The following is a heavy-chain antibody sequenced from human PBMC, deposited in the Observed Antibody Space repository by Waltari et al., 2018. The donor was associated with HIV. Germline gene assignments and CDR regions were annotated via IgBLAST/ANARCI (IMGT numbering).Heavy chain of an antibody. CDR2: ISWNSGRI. D-gene: IGHD1-1*01. Sequence: EVHLAEPGGGLVQPGRSLRLPCAAPGFNFADSARRWVRQAPGKGREWVSGISWNSGRIDYVDSVKRRFTISRDNGKNSLDLQMNSLRPEDTAFYYGTTGRLPASVRFDYWGRGTLVTVSS. CDR1: GFNFADSA. V-gene: IGHV3-9*01. CDR3: TTGRLPASVRFDY. J-gene: IGHJ4*02.